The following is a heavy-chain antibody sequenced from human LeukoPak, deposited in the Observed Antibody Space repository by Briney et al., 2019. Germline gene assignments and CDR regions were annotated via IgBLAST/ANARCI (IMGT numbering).Heavy chain of an antibody. V-gene: IGHV2-5*02. CDR2: ISWDDDK. CDR1: GFSLSTRGVG. Sequence: QSGPTLVKPTQTLTLTCTFSGFSLSTRGVGVGWIRQPPGKALEWLALISWDDDKRYSPSLKSRLTITKDTSKNQVVLTMTNMDPVDAATYYCAHRRHRSYYGSGSYYHDYWGQGTLVTVSS. D-gene: IGHD3-10*01. CDR3: AHRRHRSYYGSGSYYHDY. J-gene: IGHJ4*02.